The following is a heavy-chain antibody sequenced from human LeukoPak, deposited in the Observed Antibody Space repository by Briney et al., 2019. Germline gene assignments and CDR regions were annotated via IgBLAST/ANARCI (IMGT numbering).Heavy chain of an antibody. CDR1: GGSISDYY. D-gene: IGHD6-13*01. V-gene: IGHV4-59*08. CDR2: IHYSGST. J-gene: IGHJ4*02. Sequence: SETLSLTCTVSGGSISDYYWSWIRQPPGKELEWIGYIHYSGSTNYSHSLKSRVTISVDTSKNQFSLKLTSVTAADTAVYFCARAVAAAGSTYYFDSWGQGTLVTVSS. CDR3: ARAVAAAGSTYYFDS.